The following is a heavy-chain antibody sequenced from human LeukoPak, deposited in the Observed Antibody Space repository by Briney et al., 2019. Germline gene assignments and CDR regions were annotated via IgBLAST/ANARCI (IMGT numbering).Heavy chain of an antibody. J-gene: IGHJ4*02. CDR1: GFTFDDYA. Sequence: GGSLRLSCTASGFTFDDYATHWVRQAPGKGLEWVSGISWNNGLIGYANSVTGRFTISRDNAENSLYLQMNSLTFEDTALYYCAKSGPYGSGSRPYYFDYWGQGILVTVSS. D-gene: IGHD3-10*01. V-gene: IGHV3-9*01. CDR3: AKSGPYGSGSRPYYFDY. CDR2: ISWNNGLI.